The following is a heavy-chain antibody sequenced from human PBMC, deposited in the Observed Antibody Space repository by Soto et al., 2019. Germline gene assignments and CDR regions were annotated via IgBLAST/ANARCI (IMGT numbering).Heavy chain of an antibody. CDR2: IYHSGTT. V-gene: IGHV4-30-4*01. CDR1: GGSISSGDSY. J-gene: IGHJ5*02. Sequence: PSETLSLACTVSGGSISSGDSYWSWIRQPPGKGLEWIGYIYHSGTTFYNPSLESRLTISVDTSKNQFSLKLTSATAADTAVYYCARGGQCNGGTCHDCFDPWGQAPLVTVSS. CDR3: ARGGQCNGGTCHDCFDP. D-gene: IGHD2-15*01.